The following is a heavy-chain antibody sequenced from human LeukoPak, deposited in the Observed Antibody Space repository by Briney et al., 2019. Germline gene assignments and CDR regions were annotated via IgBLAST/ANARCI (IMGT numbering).Heavy chain of an antibody. J-gene: IGHJ6*03. CDR1: GFSFSSYE. CDR2: ISSSGSNI. D-gene: IGHD3-10*01. CDR3: ARARGELTLYYYMDV. Sequence: GGSLRLSCAASGFSFSSYEMNWVRQAPGKGLEWDSNISSSGSNIHYPDSVKGRFTISRDNAENSLYLQMNSLRAEDTAVYYCARARGELTLYYYMDVWGKGTTVTVSS. V-gene: IGHV3-48*03.